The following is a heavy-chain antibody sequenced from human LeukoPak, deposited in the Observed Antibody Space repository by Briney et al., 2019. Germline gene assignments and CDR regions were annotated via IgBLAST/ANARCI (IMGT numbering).Heavy chain of an antibody. J-gene: IGHJ3*02. V-gene: IGHV3-30*02. CDR3: ARDNQGAFDI. Sequence: GGSLRLSCAASGFTFSTYGMHWVRQAPGKGLEWVAFIIYDGKKKQCADSVKGRFAISRDNSKNTLYLQMSSVRAEDSAVYYCARDNQGAFDIWGQGTMVTVSS. D-gene: IGHD5-24*01. CDR1: GFTFSTYG. CDR2: IIYDGKKK.